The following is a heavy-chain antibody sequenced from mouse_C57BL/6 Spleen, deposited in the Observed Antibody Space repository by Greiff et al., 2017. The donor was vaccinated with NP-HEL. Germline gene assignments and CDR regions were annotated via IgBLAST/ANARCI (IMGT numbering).Heavy chain of an antibody. CDR3: TRVATVVEGYFDV. CDR2: ISSGGDYI. CDR1: GFTFSSYA. D-gene: IGHD1-1*01. Sequence: EVQLVESGEGLVKPGGSLKLSCAASGFTFSSYAMSWVRQTPEKRLEWVAYISSGGDYIYYADTVKGRFTISRDNARNTLYLQMSSLKSEDTAMYYCTRVATVVEGYFDVWGTGTTVTVSS. V-gene: IGHV5-9-1*02. J-gene: IGHJ1*03.